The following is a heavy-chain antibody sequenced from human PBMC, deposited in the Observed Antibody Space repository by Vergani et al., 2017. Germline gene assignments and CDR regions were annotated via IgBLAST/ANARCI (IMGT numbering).Heavy chain of an antibody. V-gene: IGHV3-48*01. CDR2: ISSSGSTI. CDR3: ARDGGDRYYDSSGYSADDAFDI. J-gene: IGHJ3*02. D-gene: IGHD3-22*01. CDR1: GFTFGDYA. Sequence: EVQLVESGGGLVQPGRSLRLSCTASGFTFGDYAMSWVRQAPGKGLEWVSYISSSGSTIYYADSVKGRFTISRDNAKNSLYLQMNSLRAEDTAVYYCARDGGDRYYDSSGYSADDAFDIWGQGTMVTVSS.